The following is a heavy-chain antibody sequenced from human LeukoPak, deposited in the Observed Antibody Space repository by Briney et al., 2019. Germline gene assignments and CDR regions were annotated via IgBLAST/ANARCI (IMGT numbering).Heavy chain of an antibody. J-gene: IGHJ3*02. V-gene: IGHV1-2*02. Sequence: ASVKVSCQASGYTFTGYFMHWVRQAPGQGFEWMGWINPNSGGTNFALKFQGRVTMTRDTSISTVYMDLNSLRSDDTAVYYCARSIVVLPSPTSHSFDIWGQGTMVTVSS. CDR2: INPNSGGT. CDR1: GYTFTGYF. D-gene: IGHD2-2*01. CDR3: ARSIVVLPSPTSHSFDI.